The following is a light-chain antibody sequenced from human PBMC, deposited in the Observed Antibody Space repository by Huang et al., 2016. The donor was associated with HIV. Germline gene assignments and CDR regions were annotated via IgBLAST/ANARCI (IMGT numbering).Light chain of an antibody. J-gene: IGKJ3*01. CDR1: QDINNF. CDR2: AAS. Sequence: IRTTQSPSSLSASTGDRVTITCRANQDINNFLAWYQQRPGSVPKLLIYAASTLQSGVPSRFSGNGSGTDFTLTIGCLHSEDVATYYCQQYDIHPLTFGPGTRVDIK. V-gene: IGKV1-8*01. CDR3: QQYDIHPLT.